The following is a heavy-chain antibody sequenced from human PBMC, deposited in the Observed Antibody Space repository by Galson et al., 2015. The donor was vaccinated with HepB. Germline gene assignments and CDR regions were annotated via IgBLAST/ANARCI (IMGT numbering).Heavy chain of an antibody. CDR2: IGSKANKYAT. CDR1: GFTFSGSA. Sequence: SLRLSCAASGFTFSGSAIHWVRQASGKGPEWVGRIGSKANKYATRYVASLKGRFIISRDDSKNTAYLHMNSLKIEDTAVYYCTRLGDLSGYSSARGQGILVTVSS. CDR3: TRLGDLSGYSSA. D-gene: IGHD6-19*01. V-gene: IGHV3-73*01. J-gene: IGHJ4*02.